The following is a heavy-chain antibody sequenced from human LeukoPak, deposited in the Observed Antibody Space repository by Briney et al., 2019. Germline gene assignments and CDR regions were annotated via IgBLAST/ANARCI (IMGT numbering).Heavy chain of an antibody. CDR1: GGSISSYY. V-gene: IGHV4-4*07. CDR2: IYTSGST. Sequence: SETLSLTCTVSGGSISSYYWSWIRQPAGKGLEWIGRIYTSGSTNYNPSLKSRVTMSVDTSKNQFSLELSSVTATDTAVYYCARDQDCSGGSCYLPTFDYWGQGTLVTVSS. J-gene: IGHJ4*02. CDR3: ARDQDCSGGSCYLPTFDY. D-gene: IGHD2-15*01.